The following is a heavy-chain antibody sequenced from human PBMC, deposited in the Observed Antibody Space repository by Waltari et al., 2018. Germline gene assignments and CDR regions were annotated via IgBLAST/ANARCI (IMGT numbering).Heavy chain of an antibody. CDR1: GGSITSYY. CDR2: IYYSGST. CDR3: ARVGAPSSGFQRSQPFDY. V-gene: IGHV4-59*01. D-gene: IGHD6-19*01. Sequence: VQLQESGPGLVKPSATLSLTCTVSGGSITSYYWSWIRQSPGKGLEWIGYIYYSGSTNYNPSLMRRLTISVDRSNNQFSLNLTSMTAADTAGYYCARVGAPSSGFQRSQPFDYWGQGTLVTVSS. J-gene: IGHJ4*02.